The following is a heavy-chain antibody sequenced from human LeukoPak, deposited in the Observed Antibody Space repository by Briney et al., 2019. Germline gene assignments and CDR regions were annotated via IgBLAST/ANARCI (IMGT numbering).Heavy chain of an antibody. J-gene: IGHJ4*02. CDR2: LRYDGINK. Sequence: GGSLRLSCAASGFTFSTNGMHWVRQAPGQGLEWVALLRYDGINKYYADSVKGRFTISRDNAKNSLYLQMSSLRAEDTAVYYCARRRDFFDYWGQGTLVTVSS. V-gene: IGHV3-33*01. CDR1: GFTFSTNG. CDR3: ARRRDFFDY.